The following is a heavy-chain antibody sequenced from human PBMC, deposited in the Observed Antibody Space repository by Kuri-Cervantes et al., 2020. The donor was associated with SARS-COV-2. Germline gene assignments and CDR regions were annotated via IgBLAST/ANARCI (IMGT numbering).Heavy chain of an antibody. CDR2: IIPIFGTA. CDR1: GGTFSSYA. Sequence: SVKVSCKASGGTFSSYAISWVRQVPGKGLEWMGRIIPIFGTANYAQKFQGRVTITADKSTSTAYMELSSLRSEDTAVYYCARDRGEQWLVSHYYYYGMDVWGQGTAVTVSS. D-gene: IGHD6-19*01. CDR3: ARDRGEQWLVSHYYYYGMDV. V-gene: IGHV1-69*06. J-gene: IGHJ6*02.